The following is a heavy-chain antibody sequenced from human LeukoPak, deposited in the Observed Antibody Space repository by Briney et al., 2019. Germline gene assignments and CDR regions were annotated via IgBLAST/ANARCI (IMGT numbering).Heavy chain of an antibody. CDR3: ARGYFGLFDY. D-gene: IGHD3-9*01. CDR1: GGSISSGGYY. CDR2: IYHSGST. J-gene: IGHJ4*02. Sequence: PSQTLCLTCAASGGSISSGGYYWSWIRQPPGKGLEWIGYIYHSGSTYYNPSLKSRVTISVDRSKNQFSLKLSSVTAADTAVYYCARGYFGLFDYWGQGTLVTVSS. V-gene: IGHV4-30-2*01.